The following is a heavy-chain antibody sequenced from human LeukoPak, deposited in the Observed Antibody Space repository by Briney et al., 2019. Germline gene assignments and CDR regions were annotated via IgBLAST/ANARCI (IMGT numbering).Heavy chain of an antibody. CDR1: GFTFSSYG. Sequence: GRSLRLTCAASGFTFSSYGMHWVRQAPGKGLEWVAVIWYDGSNKYYADSVKGRFTISRDNSKNTLYLQMNSLRAEDTAVYYCARDRGSNWFDPWGQGTLVTVSS. V-gene: IGHV3-33*01. CDR2: IWYDGSNK. D-gene: IGHD5-12*01. CDR3: ARDRGSNWFDP. J-gene: IGHJ5*02.